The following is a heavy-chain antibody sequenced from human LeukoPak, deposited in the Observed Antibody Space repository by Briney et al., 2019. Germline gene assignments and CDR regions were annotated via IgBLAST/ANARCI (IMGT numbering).Heavy chain of an antibody. J-gene: IGHJ4*02. CDR3: TSDIVVVVAVKSLDY. V-gene: IGHV3-49*03. CDR1: GFTFGDYA. D-gene: IGHD2-15*01. CDR2: IRSKAYGGTT. Sequence: GGSLRLSCTASGFTFGDYAMSWFRQAPGKGLEWVGFIRSKAYGGTTEYAASVKGGFTISRDDSKSIAYLQMNTLKTEDTAVYYCTSDIVVVVAVKSLDYWGQGTLVTVSS.